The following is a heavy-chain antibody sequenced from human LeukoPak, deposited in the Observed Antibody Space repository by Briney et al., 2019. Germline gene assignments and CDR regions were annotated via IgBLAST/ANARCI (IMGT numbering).Heavy chain of an antibody. D-gene: IGHD4-17*01. Sequence: PSETLSLTCTVSGGSISSYYWSWIRQPPGKGLEWIGYIYYSGSTNYNPSLKSRVTISVDTSKNQFSLKLSSVTAADTAVYYCARGRVSSITTVTIPDAFDIWGQGTMVTVSS. CDR1: GGSISSYY. J-gene: IGHJ3*02. V-gene: IGHV4-59*08. CDR3: ARGRVSSITTVTIPDAFDI. CDR2: IYYSGST.